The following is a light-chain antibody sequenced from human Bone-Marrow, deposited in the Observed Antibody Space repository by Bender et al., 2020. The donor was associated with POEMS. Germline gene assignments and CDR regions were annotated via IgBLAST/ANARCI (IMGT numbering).Light chain of an antibody. J-gene: IGLJ2*01. CDR2: GNN. V-gene: IGLV1-40*01. Sequence: QSVLTQPPSVSGAPGQTVTISCTGSSSNIGALYDVHWYQQVPGTAPKVLIFGNNNRPSGVPDRFSGSKSGTSASLGITGLQTADEADYYCGTWDTTLRGVVFGGGTKLTVL. CDR1: SSNIGALYD. CDR3: GTWDTTLRGVV.